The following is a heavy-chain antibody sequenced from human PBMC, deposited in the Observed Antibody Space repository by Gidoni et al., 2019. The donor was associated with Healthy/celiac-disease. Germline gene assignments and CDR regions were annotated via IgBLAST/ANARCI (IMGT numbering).Heavy chain of an antibody. J-gene: IGHJ6*02. CDR2: IRSKANSYAT. CDR1: GFTFRGSA. V-gene: IGHV3-73*01. CDR3: TSRNDYYYYGMDV. Sequence: EVQPVESGGGLGQPGGSRKLSCAGPGFTFRGSAMHWVRQASGKGLEWVGRIRSKANSYATAYAASLKGRFTISRDDSKNTAYLQMNSLKTEDTAVYYCTSRNDYYYYGMDVWGQGTTVTVSS.